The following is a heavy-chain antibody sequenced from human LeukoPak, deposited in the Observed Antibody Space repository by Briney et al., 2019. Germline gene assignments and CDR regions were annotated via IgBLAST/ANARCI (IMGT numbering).Heavy chain of an antibody. D-gene: IGHD3-10*01. J-gene: IGHJ4*02. CDR1: GFTFSSYS. V-gene: IGHV3-21*01. CDR2: ISSSSSYI. Sequence: GGSLRPSCAASGFTFSSYSMNWVRQAPGKGLEWVSSISSSSSYIYYADSVKGRFTISRDNAKNSLYLQMNSLRAEDTAVYYCASETTRITMVRGVFDYWGQGTLVIVSS. CDR3: ASETTRITMVRGVFDY.